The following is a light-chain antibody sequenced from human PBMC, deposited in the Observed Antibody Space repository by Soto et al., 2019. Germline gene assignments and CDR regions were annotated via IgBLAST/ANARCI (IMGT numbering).Light chain of an antibody. CDR1: QSISSF. J-gene: IGKJ2*01. Sequence: DIQMTQSPSSVSASVVGIVRIGFLASQSISSFLNWYQQKPGKAPKLLIYAASTLQNEVPSRFSGSGSGTDFTLIISSLQPDDFATYYCQQYNTYSYTFGQGTKVDIK. CDR3: QQYNTYSYT. CDR2: AAS. V-gene: IGKV1-39*01.